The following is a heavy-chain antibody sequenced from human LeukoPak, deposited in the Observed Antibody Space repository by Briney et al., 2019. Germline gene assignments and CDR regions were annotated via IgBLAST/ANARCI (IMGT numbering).Heavy chain of an antibody. Sequence: GGSLRLSCAASGFTFSGYAMSWVRQAPGKGLEWVSAISGSGGSTYYADSVKGRFTISRDNSKNTLYLQMNSLRAEDTAVYYCAKCQSILVRGVIGPYWGQGTLVTVSS. CDR1: GFTFSGYA. V-gene: IGHV3-23*01. CDR2: ISGSGGST. D-gene: IGHD3-10*01. CDR3: AKCQSILVRGVIGPY. J-gene: IGHJ4*02.